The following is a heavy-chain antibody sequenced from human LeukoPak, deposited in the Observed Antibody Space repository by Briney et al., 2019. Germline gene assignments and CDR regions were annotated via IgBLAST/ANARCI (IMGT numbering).Heavy chain of an antibody. Sequence: PGGSLRLSCAASGFTFDDYAMHWVRQAPGKGLEWVSGISWNSGSIGYADSVKGRFTISRDNAKNSLYLQMNSLRAEDTAVYYCAKEGHGSGSPFDYWGQGTLVTVSS. CDR2: ISWNSGSI. J-gene: IGHJ4*02. CDR3: AKEGHGSGSPFDY. D-gene: IGHD6-19*01. V-gene: IGHV3-9*01. CDR1: GFTFDDYA.